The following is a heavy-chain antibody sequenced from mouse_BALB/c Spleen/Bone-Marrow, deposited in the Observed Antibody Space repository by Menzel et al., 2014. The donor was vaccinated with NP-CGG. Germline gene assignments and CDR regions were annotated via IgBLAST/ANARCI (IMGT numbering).Heavy chain of an antibody. CDR3: ARDSDYDYDGAWFAY. CDR1: GFTLSSYG. V-gene: IGHV5-6-3*01. J-gene: IGHJ3*01. D-gene: IGHD2-4*01. Sequence: EVQVVESGGGLVQSGGSLKLSCAASGFTLSSYGMSWVRQTPDKTLELAATINSNGGSTYYPDSVKGRFTISRDNDKNNLYLQMSSLKSEDTAMYYCARDSDYDYDGAWFAYWGQGTLVTVSA. CDR2: INSNGGST.